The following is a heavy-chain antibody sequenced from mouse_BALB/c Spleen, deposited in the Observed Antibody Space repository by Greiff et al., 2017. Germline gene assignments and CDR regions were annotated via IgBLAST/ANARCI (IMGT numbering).Heavy chain of an antibody. CDR2: IYPGNVNT. CDR3: AREQLTGHFDY. Sequence: VQLQQSGPELVKPGASVRISCKASGYTFTSYYIHWVKQRPGQGLEWIGWIYPGNVNTKYNEKFKGKATLTADKSSSTAYMQLSSLTSEDSAVYFCAREQLTGHFDYWGQGTTLTVSS. D-gene: IGHD4-1*01. V-gene: IGHV1S56*01. J-gene: IGHJ2*01. CDR1: GYTFTSYY.